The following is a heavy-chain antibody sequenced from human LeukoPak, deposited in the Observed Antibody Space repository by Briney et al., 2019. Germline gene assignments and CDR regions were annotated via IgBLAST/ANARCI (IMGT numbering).Heavy chain of an antibody. Sequence: GGSLRLSCAASGFTFSNAWMSWVRQAPGKGLEWVSSISGSSSYIYYADSVKGRFTISRDNAKNSLYLQMNSLRAEDTAVYYCASSSARDYWGQGTLVTVSS. J-gene: IGHJ4*02. CDR2: ISGSSSYI. CDR3: ASSSARDY. V-gene: IGHV3-21*01. CDR1: GFTFSNAW.